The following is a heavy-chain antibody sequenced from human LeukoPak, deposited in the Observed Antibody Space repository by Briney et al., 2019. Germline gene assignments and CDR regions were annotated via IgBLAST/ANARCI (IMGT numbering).Heavy chain of an antibody. V-gene: IGHV3-23*01. CDR3: AKASKLIWGYFDY. CDR2: ISGSGGST. CDR1: GFTFSSYA. D-gene: IGHD3-16*01. J-gene: IGHJ4*02. Sequence: GSLRLSCAASGFTFSSYAMSWVRQAPGKGLEWVSAISGSGGSTYYADSVKSRFTISRDNSKNTLYLQMNSLRAEDTAVYYCAKASKLIWGYFDYWGRGTLVTVSS.